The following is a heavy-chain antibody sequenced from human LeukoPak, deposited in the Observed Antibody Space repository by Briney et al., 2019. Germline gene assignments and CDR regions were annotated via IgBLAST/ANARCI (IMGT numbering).Heavy chain of an antibody. V-gene: IGHV1-69*13. D-gene: IGHD3-22*01. CDR3: ARGWGYSWFDP. Sequence: ASVKVSCXASGGTFSSYAISWVRQAHGQGPEWMAGIIPIFGTANYAQKFQGRVTITADESTSTAYMELSSLRSEDTAVYYCARGWGYSWFDPWGQGTLVTVSS. J-gene: IGHJ5*02. CDR2: IIPIFGTA. CDR1: GGTFSSYA.